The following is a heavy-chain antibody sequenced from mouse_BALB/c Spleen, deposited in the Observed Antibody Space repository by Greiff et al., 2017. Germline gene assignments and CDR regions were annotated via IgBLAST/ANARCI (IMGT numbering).Heavy chain of an antibody. D-gene: IGHD3-3*01. CDR1: GFTFSSYG. V-gene: IGHV5-6*01. J-gene: IGHJ3*01. CDR3: ARLGQGTWFAY. Sequence: EVMLVESGGDLVKPGGSLKLSCAASGFTFSSYGMSWVRQTPDKRLEWVATISSGGSYTYYPDSVKGRFTISRDNAKNTLYLQMSSLKSEDTAMYYCARLGQGTWFAYWGQGTLVTVSA. CDR2: ISSGGSYT.